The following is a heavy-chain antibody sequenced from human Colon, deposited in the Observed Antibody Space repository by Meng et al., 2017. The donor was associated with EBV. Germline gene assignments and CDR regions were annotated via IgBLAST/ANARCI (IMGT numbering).Heavy chain of an antibody. Sequence: QRQDSAPGLVDPSKTRSLTCTVSGGSMSSGNSYWSWIRQPPGKGLEWIGYIHHSGSAYYNPSLKSRVSISVDTSKNQFSLNLNSMTAADTAVYYCASFDHIPRRNYFDYWGQGTLVTVSS. CDR2: IHHSGSA. D-gene: IGHD2-21*01. CDR3: ASFDHIPRRNYFDY. V-gene: IGHV4-30-4*01. J-gene: IGHJ4*02. CDR1: GGSMSSGNSY.